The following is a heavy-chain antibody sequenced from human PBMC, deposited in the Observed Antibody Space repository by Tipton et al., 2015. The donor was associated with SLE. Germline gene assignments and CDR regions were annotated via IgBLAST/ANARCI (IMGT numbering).Heavy chain of an antibody. Sequence: GSLRLSCAASGFTFSSYEMNWVRQAPGKGLEWVSYISSSGSTIYYADSVKGRFTISRDNSKNTLYLQMNSLRAEDTAVYYCARDRPIAVAGTGGMDVWGQGTTVTVSS. CDR1: GFTFSSYE. J-gene: IGHJ6*02. D-gene: IGHD6-19*01. CDR2: ISSSGSTI. CDR3: ARDRPIAVAGTGGMDV. V-gene: IGHV3-48*03.